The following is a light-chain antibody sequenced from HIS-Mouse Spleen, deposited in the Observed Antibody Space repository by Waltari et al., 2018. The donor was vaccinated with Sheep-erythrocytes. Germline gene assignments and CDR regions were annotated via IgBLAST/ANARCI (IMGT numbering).Light chain of an antibody. J-gene: IGKJ2*01. CDR2: GAS. V-gene: IGKV3-20*01. CDR1: QGVSSSY. Sequence: EIVLTQSPGTLSLSPGERATLSCRASQGVSSSYFAWYQQKPGQAPRLLIYGASSRATGIPDRFSGSGSGTDFTLTISRLEAEDVGVYYCMQALQTPRTFGQGTKLEIK. CDR3: MQALQTPRT.